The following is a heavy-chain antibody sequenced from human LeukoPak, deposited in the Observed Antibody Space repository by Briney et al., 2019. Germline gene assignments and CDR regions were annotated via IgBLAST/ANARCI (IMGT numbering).Heavy chain of an antibody. Sequence: PGGSLRLSCAASGFTFSSFGMHWDRQAPGKGLEWVSVIWYDGSNKYYADSVKGRFTISRDNSKNTLYLQMNSLRAEDTAVYYCASYDSSGYAFDYWGQGTLVTVSS. CDR3: ASYDSSGYAFDY. V-gene: IGHV3-33*01. CDR2: IWYDGSNK. D-gene: IGHD3-22*01. J-gene: IGHJ4*02. CDR1: GFTFSSFG.